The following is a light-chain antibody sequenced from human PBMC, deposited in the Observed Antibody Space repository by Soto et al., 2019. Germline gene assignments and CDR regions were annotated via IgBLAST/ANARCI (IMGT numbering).Light chain of an antibody. CDR1: QSVSSSY. CDR2: GAS. V-gene: IGKV3-20*01. CDR3: QQYGSSQYT. Sequence: EIVLTQSPGTLSLSPGERATLSCRASQSVSSSYLAWYQQKPGQAPRLLIYGASSRATGIPDRFSGSGSGRDLTLTISRLEPEDFAVYYCQQYGSSQYTFGQGTELEIK. J-gene: IGKJ2*01.